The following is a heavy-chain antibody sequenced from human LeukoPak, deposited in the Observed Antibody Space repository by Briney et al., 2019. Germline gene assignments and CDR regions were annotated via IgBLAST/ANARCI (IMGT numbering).Heavy chain of an antibody. CDR3: ARVTREAARYWYFDL. CDR2: INHSGST. Sequence: SETLSLTCAVYGGSFSGYYWSWIRQPPGKGLEWIGEINHSGSTNYNPSLKSRVTISVDTSKNQFSLKLSSVTAADTAVYYCARVTREAARYWYFDLWGRGTLVTVSS. V-gene: IGHV4-34*01. CDR1: GGSFSGYY. J-gene: IGHJ2*01. D-gene: IGHD6-6*01.